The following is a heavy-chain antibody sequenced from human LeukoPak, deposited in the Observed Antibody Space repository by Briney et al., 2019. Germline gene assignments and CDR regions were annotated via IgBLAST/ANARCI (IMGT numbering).Heavy chain of an antibody. Sequence: PGGSLRLSCAASGFTFSSYGMHWVRQAPGKGLEWVAVISYDGSNKYYADSVKGRFTISRDNSKNTLYLQMNSLRAEDTAVYYCAKDPLLHGPGSMAFDIWGQGTMVTVSS. V-gene: IGHV3-30*18. CDR3: AKDPLLHGPGSMAFDI. J-gene: IGHJ3*02. CDR2: ISYDGSNK. CDR1: GFTFSSYG. D-gene: IGHD3-10*01.